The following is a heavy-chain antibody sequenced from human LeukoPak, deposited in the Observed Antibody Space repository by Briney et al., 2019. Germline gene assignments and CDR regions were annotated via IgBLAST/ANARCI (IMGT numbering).Heavy chain of an antibody. J-gene: IGHJ4*02. CDR3: ARRGSGYPYYFDY. D-gene: IGHD3-22*01. CDR2: IHISRST. Sequence: SETLSLTYTVSGDSISTYYWSWIRQSPGKGLEWIGYIHISRSTDYNPSLKSRVTISLDTSKNQFSLRLDSVTAADTAVYYCARRGSGYPYYFDYWGQGTLVTVSS. V-gene: IGHV4-4*09. CDR1: GDSISTYY.